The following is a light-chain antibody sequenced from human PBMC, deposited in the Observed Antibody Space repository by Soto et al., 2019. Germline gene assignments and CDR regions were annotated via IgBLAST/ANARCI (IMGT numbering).Light chain of an antibody. V-gene: IGLV2-11*01. CDR1: SSDVGGYNY. CDR2: DVS. J-gene: IGLJ3*02. CDR3: CSYVGSYTWV. Sequence: QAVVTQPRSVSGSPGQSVTISCTGTSSDVGGYNYVSWYQHHPGKAPKLMIYDVSKRPSGVPDRFSGSKSGNTASLTISGLQAEDEADYYCCSYVGSYTWVFGGGTKVTVL.